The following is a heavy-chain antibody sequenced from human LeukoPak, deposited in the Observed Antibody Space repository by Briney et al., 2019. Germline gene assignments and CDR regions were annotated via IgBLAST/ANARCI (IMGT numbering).Heavy chain of an antibody. CDR3: ARDREYQLLFWFDP. Sequence: GGSLRLSCAASGFTFSSYAMHWVRQAPGKGLEWVAVISYDGSNKYYADSVKGRFTISRDNSKNTLYLQMNSLRAEDTAAYYCARDREYQLLFWFDPWGQGTLVTVSS. D-gene: IGHD2-2*01. CDR2: ISYDGSNK. V-gene: IGHV3-30*01. CDR1: GFTFSSYA. J-gene: IGHJ5*02.